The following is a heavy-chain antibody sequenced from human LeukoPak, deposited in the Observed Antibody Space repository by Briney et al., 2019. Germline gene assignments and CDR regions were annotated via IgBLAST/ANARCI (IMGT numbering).Heavy chain of an antibody. CDR2: MNPNSGNT. CDR1: GYTFTSYD. D-gene: IGHD3-10*01. Sequence: ASVKVSCKASGYTFTSYDTNWVRQATGQGLEWMGWMNPNSGNTGYAQKFQGRVTMTRNTSISTAYMELSSLRSEDTAVYYCARTRLVRGATPCGYWGQGTLVTVSS. CDR3: ARTRLVRGATPCGY. V-gene: IGHV1-8*01. J-gene: IGHJ4*02.